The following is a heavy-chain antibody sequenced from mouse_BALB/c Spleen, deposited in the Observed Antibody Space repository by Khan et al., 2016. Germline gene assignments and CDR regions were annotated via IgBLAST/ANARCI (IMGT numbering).Heavy chain of an antibody. D-gene: IGHD1-1*02. J-gene: IGHJ1*01. CDR1: GFTFSDYY. CDR2: ISDGGAYT. Sequence: EVELVESGGGLVKPGGSLKLSCAASGFTFSDYYMYCVRQTPEKRLEWVATISDGGAYTYYPDSVKGRFTISRDNAKNNLYLQMSSLKSEDTAMYYWSRTYGNYGYFDVWGAGTTVTVSS. CDR3: SRTYGNYGYFDV. V-gene: IGHV5-4*02.